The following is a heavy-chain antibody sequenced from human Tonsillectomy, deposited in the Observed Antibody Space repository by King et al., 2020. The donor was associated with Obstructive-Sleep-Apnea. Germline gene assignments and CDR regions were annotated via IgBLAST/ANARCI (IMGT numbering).Heavy chain of an antibody. V-gene: IGHV3-43*01. Sequence: VQLVESGGVVVQPGGSLRLSCAASGFTFVEHTMHWVRQGPKKGLEWVSLISWDGGRINHADSLKGRFTISRDNSKNSLFLQMNNLTTEDTALYYCVKDTHGYSSSFHNFDYWGQGTLVTVSS. CDR2: ISWDGGRI. D-gene: IGHD5-18*01. CDR3: VKDTHGYSSSFHNFDY. J-gene: IGHJ4*02. CDR1: GFTFVEHT.